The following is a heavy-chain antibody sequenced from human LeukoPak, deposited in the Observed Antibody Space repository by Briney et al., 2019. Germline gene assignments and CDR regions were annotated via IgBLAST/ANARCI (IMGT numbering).Heavy chain of an antibody. J-gene: IGHJ6*03. Sequence: SETLSLTCAVYGGSFSGYYWSWIRQPPGKGLEWIGEINHSGSTNYNPSLKSRVTISVDTSKNQFSLKLSSVTAADTAVYYCARSEYYDRGNYYYMDVWGKGTPVTISS. D-gene: IGHD3-22*01. CDR1: GGSFSGYY. CDR2: INHSGST. CDR3: ARSEYYDRGNYYYMDV. V-gene: IGHV4-34*01.